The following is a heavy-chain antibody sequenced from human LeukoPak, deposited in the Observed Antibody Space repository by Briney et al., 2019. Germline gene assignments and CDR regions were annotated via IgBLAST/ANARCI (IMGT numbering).Heavy chain of an antibody. V-gene: IGHV3-53*01. CDR2: IYSGGST. CDR3: ARGGQMTTVTTAGFDY. D-gene: IGHD4-11*01. CDR1: GFTVSSNY. Sequence: QTGGSLRLSCAASGFTVSSNYMSWVRQAPGKGLEWVSVIYSGGSTYYADSVKGRFTISRDNSKNTLYLQMNSLRAEDTAVYYCARGGQMTTVTTAGFDYWGQGTLVTVSS. J-gene: IGHJ4*02.